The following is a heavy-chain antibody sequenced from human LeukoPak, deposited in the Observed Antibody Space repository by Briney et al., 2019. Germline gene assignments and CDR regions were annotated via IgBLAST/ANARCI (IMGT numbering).Heavy chain of an antibody. J-gene: IGHJ4*02. CDR2: IYYSGST. V-gene: IGHV4-39*01. CDR1: GGSISSSSYY. Sequence: KPSETLSLTCTVSGGSISSSSYYWGWIRQPPGKGLEWIGSIYYSGSTYYNPSLKSRVTISVDTSKNQFSLKLSSVTAADTAVYYCARGVMSIPYWGQGTLVTVSS. CDR3: ARGVMSIPY. D-gene: IGHD3-16*01.